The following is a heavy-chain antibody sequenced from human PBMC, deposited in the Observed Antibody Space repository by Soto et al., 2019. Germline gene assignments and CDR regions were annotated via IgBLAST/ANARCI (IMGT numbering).Heavy chain of an antibody. V-gene: IGHV3-23*01. D-gene: IGHD3-9*01. Sequence: PGGSLRLSCAASGFTFSNYAMTWVRQAPGKGLEWVAAISGGGGGTYYADPVKGGFTISRDNSKNTLHLQMNNLRAEDTATYYCVKDKKYDILSAWDGLDIWGHGTLVTVSS. CDR1: GFTFSNYA. J-gene: IGHJ3*02. CDR2: ISGGGGGT. CDR3: VKDKKYDILSAWDGLDI.